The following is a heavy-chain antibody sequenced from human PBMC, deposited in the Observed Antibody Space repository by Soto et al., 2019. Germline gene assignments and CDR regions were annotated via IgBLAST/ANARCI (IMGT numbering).Heavy chain of an antibody. Sequence: GGSLRLSCAASGFTFSSYWMHWIRQAPGKGLMWVSRINNDGSITTYADSVKGRFTISRDNAKNTLYLQMNSLRAEDTAVYYCAKSTGSYDSWGQGTLVTVSS. CDR2: INNDGSIT. D-gene: IGHD1-26*01. CDR1: GFTFSSYW. V-gene: IGHV3-74*01. CDR3: AKSTGSYDS. J-gene: IGHJ5*01.